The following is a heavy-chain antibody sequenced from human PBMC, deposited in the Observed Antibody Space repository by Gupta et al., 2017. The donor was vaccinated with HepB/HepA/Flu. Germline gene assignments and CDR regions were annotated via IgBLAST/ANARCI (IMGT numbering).Heavy chain of an antibody. CDR1: GYTFTGYS. J-gene: IGHJ4*02. D-gene: IGHD2-2*01. V-gene: IGHV1-2*02. CDR3: ARVSPLRTTDRRSIVVVPAASPYFDY. Sequence: QVQLVQSGAEVKKPGASVKVSCKASGYTFTGYSMHWVRPAPGQGLEWMGWINPNSGGTNYAQKFQGRVTMTRETSISTAYMELSRLRSDDTAVYYCARVSPLRTTDRRSIVVVPAASPYFDYWGQGTLVTVSS. CDR2: INPNSGGT.